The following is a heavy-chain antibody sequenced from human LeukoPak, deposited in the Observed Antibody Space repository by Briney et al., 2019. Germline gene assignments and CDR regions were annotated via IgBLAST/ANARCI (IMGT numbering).Heavy chain of an antibody. CDR2: ISSSGSTI. J-gene: IGHJ4*02. Sequence: GGSLRLSCAASGFTFSSYEMNWVRQAPGKGLEWVSYISSSGSTIYYADSVKGRFTISRDNAKNSLYLQMNSLRAEDTAVYYCAKELAAADNPAFDYWGQGILVTVSS. CDR1: GFTFSSYE. D-gene: IGHD6-13*01. V-gene: IGHV3-48*03. CDR3: AKELAAADNPAFDY.